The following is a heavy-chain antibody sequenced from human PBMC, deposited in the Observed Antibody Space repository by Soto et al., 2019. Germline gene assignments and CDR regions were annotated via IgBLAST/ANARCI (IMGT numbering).Heavy chain of an antibody. D-gene: IGHD3-22*01. Sequence: KGLEWVSYISSSSSTIYYADSVKGRFTISRDNAKNSLYLQMNSLRDEDTAFFYCARAQIRYVSTGFAYWGQGTLVTV. V-gene: IGHV3-48*02. CDR3: ARAQIRYVSTGFAY. J-gene: IGHJ4*02. CDR2: ISSSSSTI.